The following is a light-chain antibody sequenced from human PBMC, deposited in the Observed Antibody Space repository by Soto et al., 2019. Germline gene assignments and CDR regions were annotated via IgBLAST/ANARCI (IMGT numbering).Light chain of an antibody. CDR1: QGIRDD. Sequence: AIEINQSPSSLSASVGDRVTITCRASQGIRDDLGWYQQKPGKAPKLLIYAASTLQSGVPSRFSGSGSGIVFTLTISSLQPVSLAIYDCLRDYGYPPTFGQGAKG. CDR2: AAS. J-gene: IGKJ1*01. V-gene: IGKV1-6*01. CDR3: LRDYGYPPT.